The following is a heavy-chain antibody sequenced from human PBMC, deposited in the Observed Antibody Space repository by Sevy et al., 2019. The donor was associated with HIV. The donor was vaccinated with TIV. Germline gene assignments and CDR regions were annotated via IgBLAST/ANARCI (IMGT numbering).Heavy chain of an antibody. V-gene: IGHV3-30*19. CDR1: GLIFSHYG. D-gene: IGHD2-15*01. J-gene: IGHJ6*02. CDR3: ARSLRMVVRAHNYYGMDV. CDR2: ISYDGSNK. Sequence: GGSLRLSCAASGLIFSHYGMQWVRQAPGKGLEWVAVISYDGSNKYYADSVKGRFTISRDNSKNTLYLQMNSLRAEDTAVYYCARSLRMVVRAHNYYGMDVWGQGTTVTVSS.